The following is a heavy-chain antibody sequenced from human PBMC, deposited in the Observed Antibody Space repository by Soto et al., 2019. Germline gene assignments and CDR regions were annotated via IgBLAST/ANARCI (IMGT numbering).Heavy chain of an antibody. CDR3: ARFTGISKWTFDS. CDR2: ISAYNDKT. J-gene: IGHJ4*02. Sequence: QVQLVQSGAEVKKPGASVKVSCRASGYTFTSYGISWVRQAPGQGLEWIGWISAYNDKTTYAQKFQGRLTMTTDTSSNTAYMELRSLRYDDTAVYYCARFTGISKWTFDSWGQGTLVTVSS. CDR1: GYTFTSYG. V-gene: IGHV1-18*01. D-gene: IGHD1-26*01.